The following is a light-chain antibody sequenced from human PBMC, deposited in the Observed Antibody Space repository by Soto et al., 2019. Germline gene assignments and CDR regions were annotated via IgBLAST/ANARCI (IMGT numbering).Light chain of an antibody. J-gene: IGLJ2*01. CDR2: NNN. CDR3: AAWDDGLNGVL. Sequence: QSVLTQPPSASTTPGQRVTISCSGSSSNIGSNTVNWYQQLPGTAPKLLIYNNNQRPSGVPDRISGSKSATSASLAISGLQSEDEADYYCAAWDDGLNGVLFGGGTKLTVL. CDR1: SSNIGSNT. V-gene: IGLV1-44*01.